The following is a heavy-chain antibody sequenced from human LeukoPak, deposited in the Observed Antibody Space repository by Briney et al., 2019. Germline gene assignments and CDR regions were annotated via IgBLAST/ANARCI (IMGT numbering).Heavy chain of an antibody. J-gene: IGHJ4*02. V-gene: IGHV3-23*01. Sequence: GGSLRLSCAASGFTFRAYAMSWVRQSPGKGLEWVSAIGGSGGTTKYADSVKGRFTISRDNSKNTLYLQMNNLRAEDTAVYSYPKDRGGTGGDYLDYWGQGTLVTVSS. CDR3: PKDRGGTGGDYLDY. CDR2: IGGSGGTT. D-gene: IGHD3-10*01. CDR1: GFTFRAYA.